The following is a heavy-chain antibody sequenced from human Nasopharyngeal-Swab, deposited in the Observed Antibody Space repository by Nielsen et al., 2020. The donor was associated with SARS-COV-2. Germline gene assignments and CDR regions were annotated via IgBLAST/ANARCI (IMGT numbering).Heavy chain of an antibody. D-gene: IGHD6-13*01. V-gene: IGHV3-74*01. CDR3: ARESIAAAGPGMDV. CDR1: GFIFSSYW. CDR2: IKSDGSST. Sequence: GESLKISCAASGFIFSSYWMHWVRQAPGKGLVWVSRIKSDGSSTSYADSVEGRFTISRDNAKNTLFLQMNSLRAEDTAVYYCARESIAAAGPGMDVWGQGTTVTVSS. J-gene: IGHJ6*02.